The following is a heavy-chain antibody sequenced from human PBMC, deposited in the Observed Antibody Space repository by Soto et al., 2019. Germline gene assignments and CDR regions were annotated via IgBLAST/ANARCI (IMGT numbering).Heavy chain of an antibody. J-gene: IGHJ3*02. CDR3: LKEMLQTDTFDM. Sequence: DVQLVESGGGLVQSGRSLRLSCAASGFIFDDYAMHWVRQAPGKGLEGVSVISWNSGKIEYADSVRGRFIISRDNAKNYLYLQMNSLRPEDTAMYYCLKEMLQTDTFDMWGQGTMVTVSS. CDR2: ISWNSGKI. D-gene: IGHD3-16*01. V-gene: IGHV3-9*01. CDR1: GFIFDDYA.